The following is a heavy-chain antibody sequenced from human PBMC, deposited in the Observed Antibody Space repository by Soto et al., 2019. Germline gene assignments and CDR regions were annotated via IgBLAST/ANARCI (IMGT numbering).Heavy chain of an antibody. D-gene: IGHD2-2*01. V-gene: IGHV3-33*01. CDR2: IWYDGSNK. J-gene: IGHJ4*02. CDR1: GFTFSSYG. CDR3: ARPDVVPAAFRGDY. Sequence: ESGGGVVQPGRSLRLSCAASGFTFSSYGMHWVRQAPGKGLEWVAVIWYDGSNKYYADSVKGRFTISRDNSKNTLYLQMNSLRAEDTAVYYWARPDVVPAAFRGDYWGQGPLVTVSS.